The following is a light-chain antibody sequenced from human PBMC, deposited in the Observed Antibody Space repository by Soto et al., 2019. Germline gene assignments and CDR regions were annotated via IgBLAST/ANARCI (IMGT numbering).Light chain of an antibody. J-gene: IGKJ1*01. V-gene: IGKV3-20*01. CDR2: GAS. CDR3: QQYGSSPRT. Sequence: EIVLTQSPGTLSLSPGEKATLSCRASQIFSTSYLAWYQQNLGQAPRSLIYGASSGAIGIPEGLSGIGFGTDFIPTTSRLEPEDFAVYYCQQYGSSPRTFGKGTKVDIK. CDR1: QIFSTSY.